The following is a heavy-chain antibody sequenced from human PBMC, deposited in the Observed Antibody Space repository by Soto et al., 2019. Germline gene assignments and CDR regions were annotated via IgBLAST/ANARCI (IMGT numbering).Heavy chain of an antibody. V-gene: IGHV4-61*08. CDR2: IYYSGST. D-gene: IGHD3-10*01. CDR3: ARSGSGSYYFGYYGMDV. CDR1: GGSVSSGGYY. Sequence: SETMSLTCTVSGGSVSSGGYYWSWIRQPPGKGLEWIGYIYYSGSTNYNPSLKSRVTISVDTSKNQFSLKLSSVTAADTAVYYCARSGSGSYYFGYYGMDVWGQGTTVTVSS. J-gene: IGHJ6*02.